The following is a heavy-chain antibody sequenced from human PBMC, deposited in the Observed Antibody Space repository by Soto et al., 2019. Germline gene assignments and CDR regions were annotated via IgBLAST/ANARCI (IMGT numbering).Heavy chain of an antibody. V-gene: IGHV3-64*01. CDR1: GFTFSSYA. Sequence: GGSLRLSCAASGFTFSSYAMHWVRKAPGKGLEYVSDISSNGGSTYYANSVKGRFTISRDNSKNTLYLQMGSLRAEDMAVYYCARRGYSGYEIDYWGQGTLVTVS. D-gene: IGHD5-12*01. CDR2: ISSNGGST. CDR3: ARRGYSGYEIDY. J-gene: IGHJ4*02.